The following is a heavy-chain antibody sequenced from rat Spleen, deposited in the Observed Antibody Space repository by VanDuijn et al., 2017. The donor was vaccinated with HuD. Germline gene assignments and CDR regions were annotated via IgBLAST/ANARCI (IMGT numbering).Heavy chain of an antibody. D-gene: IGHD1-1*01. Sequence: EVQLVESGGGLVQPGRSLKLSCVASGFTFSNYYMAWVRQAPTKGLEWVASISPSGGSTYYRDSVKGRFTVSRDNTKSTLYLQMDSLRSEDTATYYCARHPDYSNYFDYWGQGVMVTVSS. J-gene: IGHJ2*01. CDR2: ISPSGGST. CDR1: GFTFSNYY. V-gene: IGHV5-25*01. CDR3: ARHPDYSNYFDY.